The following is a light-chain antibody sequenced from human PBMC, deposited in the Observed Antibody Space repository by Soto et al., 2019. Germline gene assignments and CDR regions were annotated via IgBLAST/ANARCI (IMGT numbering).Light chain of an antibody. CDR2: FGS. CDR1: QSLLHSNGYNY. CDR3: MQALQTPQVT. V-gene: IGKV2-28*01. J-gene: IGKJ5*01. Sequence: DIVMTQSPLSLPVTPGEPASISCSSSQSLLHSNGYNYLDWYLQKPGQSPQLLIYFGSNRASGVPDRFSGSGSGTDFTLKISRVETEDVGVYFCMQALQTPQVTFGQGTRLEIK.